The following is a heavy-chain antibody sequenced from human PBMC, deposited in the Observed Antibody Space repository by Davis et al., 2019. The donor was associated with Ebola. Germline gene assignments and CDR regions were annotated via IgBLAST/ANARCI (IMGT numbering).Heavy chain of an antibody. CDR3: VRGWGRTGMGV. Sequence: HSQTLSLTCAISGDSVSSSGAAWIWIRQSPSRGLEWLGRTYYNSKWYKDYAVSLKSRITINPDTSKNQFSLQLSSVTPEDTAVYYCVRGWGRTGMGVWGQGTTVIVSS. CDR1: GDSVSSSGAA. V-gene: IGHV6-1*01. CDR2: TYYNSKWYK. J-gene: IGHJ6*02. D-gene: IGHD1-26*01.